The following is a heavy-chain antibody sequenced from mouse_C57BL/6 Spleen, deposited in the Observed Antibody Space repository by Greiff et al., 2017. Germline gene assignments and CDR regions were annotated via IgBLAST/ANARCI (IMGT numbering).Heavy chain of an antibody. CDR3: ARHEEGRVYSNYEAWFAY. J-gene: IGHJ3*01. D-gene: IGHD2-5*01. CDR1: GYTFTEYT. CDR2: FYPGSGSI. V-gene: IGHV1-62-2*01. Sequence: VQLQQSGAELVKPGASVKLSCKASGYTFTEYTIHWVKQRSGQGLEWIGWFYPGSGSIKYNEKFKDKATLTADKSSSTVYMELSRLTSEDSAVYFCARHEEGRVYSNYEAWFAYWGQGTLVTVSA.